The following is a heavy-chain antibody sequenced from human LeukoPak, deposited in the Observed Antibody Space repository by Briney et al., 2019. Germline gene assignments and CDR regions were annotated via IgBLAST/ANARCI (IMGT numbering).Heavy chain of an antibody. CDR2: MNTDGSSK. D-gene: IGHD3-16*01. CDR1: GFTLSSYW. J-gene: IGHJ4*02. Sequence: GGALRLSCAASGFTLSSYWMQWVAQAPGKGLVWLSRMNTDGSSKSYADTVKGRLTIYRDNAKNTLYLKMNSLRDEDTAVYYCASPAFHYARRGQGTLVTVSS. CDR3: ASPAFHYAR. V-gene: IGHV3-74*01.